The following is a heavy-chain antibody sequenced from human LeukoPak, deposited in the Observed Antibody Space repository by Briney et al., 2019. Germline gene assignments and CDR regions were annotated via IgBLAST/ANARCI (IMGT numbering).Heavy chain of an antibody. CDR1: GYTLTELS. CDR3: ATGDILTGYYPPPIDY. Sequence: GASVKVSCKVSGYTLTELSMHWVRQAPGKGLEWMGGFDPEDGETIYAQEFQGRVTMTEDTSTDTAYMELSSLRSEDTAVYYCATGDILTGYYPPPIDYWGQGTLVTVSS. CDR2: FDPEDGET. V-gene: IGHV1-24*01. J-gene: IGHJ4*02. D-gene: IGHD3-9*01.